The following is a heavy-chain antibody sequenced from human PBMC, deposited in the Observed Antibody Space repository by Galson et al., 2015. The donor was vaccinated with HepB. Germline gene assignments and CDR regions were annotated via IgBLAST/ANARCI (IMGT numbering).Heavy chain of an antibody. CDR3: ARVALDYYGSGSYPDY. D-gene: IGHD3-10*01. CDR2: ISSSGSTI. V-gene: IGHV3-11*01. CDR1: GFTFSDYY. J-gene: IGHJ4*02. Sequence: SLRLSCAASGFTFSDYYMSWIRQAPGKGLEWVSYISSSGSTIYYADSVKGRFTISRDNAKNSLYLQMNSLRSDDTAVYYCARVALDYYGSGSYPDYWGQGTLVTVSS.